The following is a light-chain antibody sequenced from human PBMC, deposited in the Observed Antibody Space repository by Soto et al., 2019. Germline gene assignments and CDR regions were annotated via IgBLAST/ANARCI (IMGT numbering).Light chain of an antibody. CDR2: GAS. J-gene: IGKJ2*01. CDR1: QSVSSN. Sequence: EIVMTQSPATLSVSPGERATLSCRASQSVSSNLAWYQQKPGQAPRLLIYGASTRATGIPARFSGSGSGTEFTLTISSLQSEDFAVYYCQQYNNWYTFXQGTKLDIK. CDR3: QQYNNWYT. V-gene: IGKV3-15*01.